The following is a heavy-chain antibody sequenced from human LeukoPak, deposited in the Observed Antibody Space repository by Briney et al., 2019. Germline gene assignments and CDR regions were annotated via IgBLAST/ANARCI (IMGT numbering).Heavy chain of an antibody. CDR2: ISYDGSNK. V-gene: IGHV3-30-3*01. D-gene: IGHD6-13*01. J-gene: IGHJ5*02. CDR3: ARERAPGIAAAGT. CDR1: GFTFSSYA. Sequence: GGSLRLSCAASGFTFSSYAMHWVRQALGKGLEWVAVISYDGSNKYYADSVKGRFTISRDNSKNTLYLQMNSLRAGDTAVYYCARERAPGIAAAGTWGQGTLVTVSS.